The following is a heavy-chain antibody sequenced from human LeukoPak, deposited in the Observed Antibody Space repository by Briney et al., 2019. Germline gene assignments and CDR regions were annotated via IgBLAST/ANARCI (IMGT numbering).Heavy chain of an antibody. CDR3: ARDRAVGATPDY. CDR1: GFTFSDDY. CDR2: ISSSGSNI. D-gene: IGHD1-26*01. J-gene: IGHJ4*02. V-gene: IGHV3-11*01. Sequence: GGSRRLSCAASGFTFSDDYMSWLRQAPGKGLEWVSYISSSGSNIYYADSVKGRFTISRDNAKNSLYLQMNSLRAEDTAVYYCARDRAVGATPDYWGQGTLVTVSS.